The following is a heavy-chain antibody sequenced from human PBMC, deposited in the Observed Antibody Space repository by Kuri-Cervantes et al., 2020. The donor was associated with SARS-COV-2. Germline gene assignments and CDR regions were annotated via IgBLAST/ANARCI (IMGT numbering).Heavy chain of an antibody. CDR3: AGTGTTVIRWFDP. J-gene: IGHJ5*02. D-gene: IGHD1-7*01. V-gene: IGHV3-21*01. CDR2: ISSSSSYI. CDR1: GFTFSSYS. Sequence: GESLKISCAASGFTFSSYSMNWARQAPGKGLEWVSSISSSSSYIYYADSVKGRFTISRDNAKNSLYLQMNSLRAEDTAVYYCAGTGTTVIRWFDPWGQGTLVTVSS.